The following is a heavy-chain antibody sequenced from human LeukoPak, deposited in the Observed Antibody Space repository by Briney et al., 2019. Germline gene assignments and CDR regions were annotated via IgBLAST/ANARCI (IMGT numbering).Heavy chain of an antibody. Sequence: GGSLRLSCAASGFTFSSYAMTWVRQAPGKGLEWVSAISGSGGSTYYADSVKGRFTISRDNSKNTLYLQMNSLRAEDTAVYYCAKGLTIFGVVIPGDAFDIWGQGTMVTVSS. D-gene: IGHD3-3*01. V-gene: IGHV3-23*01. CDR2: ISGSGGST. CDR1: GFTFSSYA. J-gene: IGHJ3*02. CDR3: AKGLTIFGVVIPGDAFDI.